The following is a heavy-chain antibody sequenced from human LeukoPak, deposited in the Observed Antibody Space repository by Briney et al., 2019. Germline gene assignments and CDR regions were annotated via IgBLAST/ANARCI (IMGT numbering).Heavy chain of an antibody. V-gene: IGHV1-3*01. CDR1: GYTFTNCA. D-gene: IGHD2-21*01. CDR3: AAVDHESSVWSDY. Sequence: ASVKVSCKASGYTFTNCAIHWVRQAPGQRLEWMGWINAGNGNTKYSQKFQGRVTITRDTSASTAYMELSSLRSEDTAVYYCAAVDHESSVWSDYWGQGTLVTVSS. J-gene: IGHJ4*02. CDR2: INAGNGNT.